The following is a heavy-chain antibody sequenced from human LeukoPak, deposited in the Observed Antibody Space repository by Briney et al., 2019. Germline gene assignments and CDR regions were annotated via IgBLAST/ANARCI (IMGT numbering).Heavy chain of an antibody. CDR3: ARSSYYYGADAYDI. V-gene: IGHV4-59*01. CDR1: GDSISSYY. CDR2: IYYSGST. D-gene: IGHD3-10*01. Sequence: AETLSLTCTVSGDSISSYYWSWIRQPPGKGLEWIGYIYYSGSTNYNPSLKSRVTISLDTSKNQFSLKLSSVTAADTAVYYCARSSYYYGADAYDIWGQGTMVTVSS. J-gene: IGHJ3*02.